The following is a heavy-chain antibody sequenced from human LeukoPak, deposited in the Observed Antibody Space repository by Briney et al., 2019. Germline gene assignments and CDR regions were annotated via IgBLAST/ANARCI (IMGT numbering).Heavy chain of an antibody. CDR1: GFTFSSYA. Sequence: PGGSLRLSCAASGFTFSSYAMSWVRQAPGKGLEWIGEINHSGSTNYNPSLKSRVTISVDTSKNQFSLKLSSVTAADTAVYYCARGNRSPYYYGSGSYYYFDYWGQGTLVTVSS. CDR3: ARGNRSPYYYGSGSYYYFDY. D-gene: IGHD3-10*01. CDR2: INHSGST. V-gene: IGHV4-34*01. J-gene: IGHJ4*02.